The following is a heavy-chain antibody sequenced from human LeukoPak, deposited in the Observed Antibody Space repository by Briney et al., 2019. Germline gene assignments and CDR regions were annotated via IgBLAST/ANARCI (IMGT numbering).Heavy chain of an antibody. V-gene: IGHV3-23*01. J-gene: IGHJ4*02. Sequence: PGGSLRLSCAASGFTFSSYAMSWVRQAPGKGLEGVSAISGSDGRPYYAASVKGRFTISRDNPKIMLYLQMTSLRAEDTAVYYCAKDGSPYDSSEYYFDYWGQGTLVTVSS. CDR2: ISGSDGRP. CDR1: GFTFSSYA. CDR3: AKDGSPYDSSEYYFDY. D-gene: IGHD3-22*01.